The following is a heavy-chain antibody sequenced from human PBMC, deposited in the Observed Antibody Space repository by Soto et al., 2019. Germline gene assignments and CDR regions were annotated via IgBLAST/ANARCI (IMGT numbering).Heavy chain of an antibody. J-gene: IGHJ5*02. CDR3: ARAGPTYYDFWSGYQNWFDP. CDR2: INPSRGNT. Sequence: ASVKVSCKASGYTFTSYYMHWVRPAPGQGLEWMGWINPSRGNTGYAQKFQGRVTMTRNTSISTAYMELSSLRSEDTAVYYCARAGPTYYDFWSGYQNWFDPWGQGTLVTVSS. CDR1: GYTFTSYY. D-gene: IGHD3-3*01. V-gene: IGHV1-8*02.